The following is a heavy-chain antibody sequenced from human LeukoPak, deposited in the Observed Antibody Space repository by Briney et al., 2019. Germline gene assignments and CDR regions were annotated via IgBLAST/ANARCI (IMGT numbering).Heavy chain of an antibody. J-gene: IGHJ4*02. V-gene: IGHV4-34*01. CDR1: GGSFSGYY. CDR2: INHSGST. Sequence: PSETLSLTCAVYGGSFSGYYWSWIRQPPGKGLEWIGEINHSGSTNYNPSLKSRVTISVDTSKNQFSLKLSSVTAADTAVYYCARGGKRLRYFDWLLGWYFDYWGQGTLATVSS. D-gene: IGHD3-9*01. CDR3: ARGGKRLRYFDWLLGWYFDY.